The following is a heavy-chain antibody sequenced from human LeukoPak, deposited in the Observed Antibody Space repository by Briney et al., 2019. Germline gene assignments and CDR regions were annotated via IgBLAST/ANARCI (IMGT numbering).Heavy chain of an antibody. CDR2: IGGRDDRT. CDR3: AKDPNPLYDLWSGYK. V-gene: IGHV3-23*01. Sequence: GGSLRLSCAASGFTLPGHTMTWLRQAPGKGLEWVSIIGGRDDRTYYADFVKGRFTISRDNSKNILYPQMNNLRAEDTAVYYCAKDPNPLYDLWSGYKWGQGTLVTVSS. D-gene: IGHD3-3*01. CDR1: GFTLPGHT. J-gene: IGHJ4*02.